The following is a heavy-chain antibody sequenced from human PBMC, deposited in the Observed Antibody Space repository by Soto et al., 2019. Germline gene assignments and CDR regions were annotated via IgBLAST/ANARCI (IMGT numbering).Heavy chain of an antibody. CDR3: ARGPVGVCYSCLIGRYVVPFDP. CDR1: GGSFSGYY. D-gene: IGHD2-8*01. V-gene: IGHV4-34*01. J-gene: IGHJ5*02. Sequence: PSETLSLTCAVYGGSFSGYYWSWIRQPPGKGLEWIGEINHSGSTNYNPSLKSRVTISVDTSKNQFSLKLSSVTAADTAVYYCARGPVGVCYSCLIGRYVVPFDPWGQGTLVTVSS. CDR2: INHSGST.